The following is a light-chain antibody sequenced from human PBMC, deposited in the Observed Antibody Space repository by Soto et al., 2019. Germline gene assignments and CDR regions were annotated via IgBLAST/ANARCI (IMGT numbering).Light chain of an antibody. CDR2: AAS. V-gene: IGKV1-6*01. J-gene: IGKJ1*01. Sequence: IQMTQSPSSLSASVGDRVTITCRASQGIGNYLGWYQQKPGKAPKLLIYAASNLQSGVPSRFSGSGSGTDFTLTISSLQPEDFATYYCLQDYNYPRTFGQGTKVEI. CDR1: QGIGNY. CDR3: LQDYNYPRT.